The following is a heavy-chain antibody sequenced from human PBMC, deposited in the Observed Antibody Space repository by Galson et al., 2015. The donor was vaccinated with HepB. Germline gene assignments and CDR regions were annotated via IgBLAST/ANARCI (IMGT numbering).Heavy chain of an antibody. CDR2: INAGNGNT. J-gene: IGHJ3*02. V-gene: IGHV1-3*01. CDR1: GYTFTSYA. D-gene: IGHD2-15*01. Sequence: SVKVSCKASGYTFTSYAMHWVRQAPGQRLEWMGWINAGNGNTKYSQKFQGRVTITRDTSASTAYMELSSLRSEDTAVYYCATGVVAATPAFDIWGQGTMVTVSS. CDR3: ATGVVAATPAFDI.